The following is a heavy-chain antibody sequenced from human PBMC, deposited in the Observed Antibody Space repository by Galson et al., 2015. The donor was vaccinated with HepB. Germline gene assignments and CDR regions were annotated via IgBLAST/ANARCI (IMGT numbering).Heavy chain of an antibody. J-gene: IGHJ4*02. CDR3: ARAGSSWLFDY. CDR1: GFTFSSYS. CDR2: ISSSSSYI. Sequence: SLRLSCAASGFTFSSYSMNWVRQAPGKGLEWVSSISSSSSYIYYADSVKGRFTISRDNAENSLYLQMNSLRAEDTAVYYCARAGSSWLFDYWGQGTLVTVSS. D-gene: IGHD6-13*01. V-gene: IGHV3-21*01.